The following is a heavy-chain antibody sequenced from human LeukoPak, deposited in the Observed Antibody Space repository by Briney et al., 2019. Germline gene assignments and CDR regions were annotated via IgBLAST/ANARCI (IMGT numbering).Heavy chain of an antibody. CDR1: GFTFSSCS. D-gene: IGHD2-21*02. Sequence: GGSLRLSCAASGFTFSSCSMNWVRQAPGKGLEWVSYISSSGSSTIHYADSVKGRFTISRDNAKNSLYLQMDSLRDEDTAVYYCARESGDVVVTAVDYWGQGTLVTVSS. CDR2: ISSSGSSTI. J-gene: IGHJ4*02. CDR3: ARESGDVVVTAVDY. V-gene: IGHV3-48*02.